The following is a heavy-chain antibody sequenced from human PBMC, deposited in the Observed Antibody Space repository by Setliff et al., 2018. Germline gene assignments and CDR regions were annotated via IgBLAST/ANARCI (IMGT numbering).Heavy chain of an antibody. J-gene: IGHJ4*02. Sequence: AASVKVSCKASGYTFTNYHMHWVRQAPGQGLEWMGVINCTGGSATYAQRFQGRVTMTRDTSTDTAYMQVSGLRSEDTAVYFCARYGAKLAIEEWGQGTLVT. CDR3: ARYGAKLAIEE. V-gene: IGHV1-46*01. CDR1: GYTFTNYH. CDR2: INCTGGSA. D-gene: IGHD4-17*01.